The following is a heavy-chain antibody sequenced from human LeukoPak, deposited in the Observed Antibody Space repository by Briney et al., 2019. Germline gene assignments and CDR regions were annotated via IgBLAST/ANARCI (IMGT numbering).Heavy chain of an antibody. D-gene: IGHD2-2*01. J-gene: IGHJ6*03. CDR2: INTSGST. V-gene: IGHV4-34*01. CDR1: GGSFSAYY. CDR3: ARGLRYCSSTSCYPKHYYYYYMDV. Sequence: SETLSLTCAVSGGSFSAYYWSWIRQPPGKGLEWIGEINTSGSTNYNPSLKSRVTISVDTSKNQFSLKLSSVTAADTAVYYCARGLRYCSSTSCYPKHYYYYYMDVWGKGTTVTVSS.